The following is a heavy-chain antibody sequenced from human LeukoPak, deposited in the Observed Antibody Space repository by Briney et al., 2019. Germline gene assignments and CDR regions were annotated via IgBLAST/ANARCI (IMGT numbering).Heavy chain of an antibody. CDR2: LPSGGAP. CDR3: ARDFDRGSGL. CDR1: GFTFGSYA. Sequence: GGSLRLSCAASGFTFGSYAMNWVRQAPGRGLEWVSSLPSGGAPSYADSVKGRFTISRDNAKNTVYLQMNSLRAEDTAVYYCARDFDRGSGLWGQGTLVTVSS. V-gene: IGHV3-23*01. D-gene: IGHD3-10*01. J-gene: IGHJ4*02.